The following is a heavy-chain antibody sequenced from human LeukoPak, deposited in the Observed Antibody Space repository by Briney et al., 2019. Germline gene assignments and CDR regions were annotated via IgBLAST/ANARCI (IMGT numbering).Heavy chain of an antibody. D-gene: IGHD3-3*01. J-gene: IGHJ4*02. CDR1: GYTFTSYY. V-gene: IGHV1-46*03. Sequence: ASVKVSCKASGYTFTSYYMHWVRQAPGQGLEWVGIINPSGGSTSYAQKFQGRVTMTRDTSTSTVYMELSSLRSEGTAVYYCARGLRDYDFWSGYYFDYWGQGTLVTVSS. CDR2: INPSGGST. CDR3: ARGLRDYDFWSGYYFDY.